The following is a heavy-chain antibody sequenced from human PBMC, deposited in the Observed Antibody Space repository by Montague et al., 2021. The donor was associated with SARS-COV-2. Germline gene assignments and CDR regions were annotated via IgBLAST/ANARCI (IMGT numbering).Heavy chain of an antibody. CDR2: IYYAGST. J-gene: IGHJ6*02. V-gene: IGHV4-59*08. D-gene: IGHD2-8*01. Sequence: ETLSLTCTVAGGSISRSYWGWIRQPPGKGLEWIGYIYYAGSTXXXPSXXXRVTISVDTSKNQLSLKLISVTAADTAVYFCARHMSDCSKGICHTYYYYGWDVWGQGTTVTVSS. CDR3: ARHMSDCSKGICHTYYYYGWDV. CDR1: GGSISRSY.